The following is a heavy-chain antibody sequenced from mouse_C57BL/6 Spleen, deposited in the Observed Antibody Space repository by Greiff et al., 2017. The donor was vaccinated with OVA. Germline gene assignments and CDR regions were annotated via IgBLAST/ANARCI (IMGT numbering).Heavy chain of an antibody. Sequence: EVQGVESGEGLVKPGGSLKLSCAASGFTFSSYAMSWVRQTPEKRLEWVAYISSGGDYLYYTDTVQGRFTISRDNARNTLYLQMSSLKSEDTAMYYCTREGGSAHYYAMDYWGQGTSVTVSS. CDR2: ISSGGDYL. V-gene: IGHV5-9-1*02. D-gene: IGHD1-1*01. CDR3: TREGGSAHYYAMDY. CDR1: GFTFSSYA. J-gene: IGHJ4*01.